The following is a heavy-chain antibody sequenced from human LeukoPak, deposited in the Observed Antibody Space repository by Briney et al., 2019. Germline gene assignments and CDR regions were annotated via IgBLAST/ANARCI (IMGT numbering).Heavy chain of an antibody. CDR3: AKGRYGSGSYVPDYFDY. D-gene: IGHD3-10*01. CDR1: GFTFSSYA. Sequence: PGGSLRLSCAASGFTFSSYAMSWVRQAPGKGLEWVSAISGSGGSTYYADSVKGRFTISRDNSKNTLYLQMNSLRAEDTAVYYCAKGRYGSGSYVPDYFDYWGRGTLVTVSS. J-gene: IGHJ4*02. CDR2: ISGSGGST. V-gene: IGHV3-23*01.